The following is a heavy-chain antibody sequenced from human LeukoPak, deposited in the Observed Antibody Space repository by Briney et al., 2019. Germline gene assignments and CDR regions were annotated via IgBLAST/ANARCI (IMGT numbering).Heavy chain of an antibody. Sequence: PGGSLRLSCAASGFTFSNAWMSWVCQAPGKGLEYVSGISRNGGSTYYADSVKGRFTISRDKSKNTLYLQMSSLRAEDTAVYYCVKESGFMVAPNSAFDIWGQGTMVTVSS. CDR2: ISRNGGST. CDR1: GFTFSNAW. CDR3: VKESGFMVAPNSAFDI. D-gene: IGHD4/OR15-4a*01. V-gene: IGHV3-64D*06. J-gene: IGHJ3*02.